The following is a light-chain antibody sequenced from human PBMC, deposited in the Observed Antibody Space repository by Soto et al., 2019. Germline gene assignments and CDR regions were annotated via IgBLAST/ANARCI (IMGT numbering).Light chain of an antibody. CDR2: GTS. Sequence: EIVLTQSPGTLYLSPGERAILSCRASQSVVSSSLAWYQQKPGQAPRLLIFGTSGRATGIPDRFSGSGSGTDFTLTISRLEPEDFAVYYCQQFGSSPMYSFGQGTKLEIK. CDR3: QQFGSSPMYS. J-gene: IGKJ2*03. CDR1: QSVVSSS. V-gene: IGKV3-20*01.